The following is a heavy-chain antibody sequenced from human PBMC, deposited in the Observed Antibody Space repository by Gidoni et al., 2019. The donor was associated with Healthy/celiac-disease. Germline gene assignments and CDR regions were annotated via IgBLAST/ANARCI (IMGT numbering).Heavy chain of an antibody. D-gene: IGHD1-26*01. CDR2: INHSGST. V-gene: IGHV4-34*01. CDR1: GGSLSGYY. CDR3: ARGRLLLRQEGNWLFDP. J-gene: IGHJ5*02. Sequence: QVQLQQWGAGLLKPSETLSITCAVYGGSLSGYYWSWIRQPPGKGLEWIGEINHSGSTNYNPSLKSRVTISGDTSKNQFSLKLSSVTAADTAVYYCARGRLLLRQEGNWLFDPWGQGTLVTVSS.